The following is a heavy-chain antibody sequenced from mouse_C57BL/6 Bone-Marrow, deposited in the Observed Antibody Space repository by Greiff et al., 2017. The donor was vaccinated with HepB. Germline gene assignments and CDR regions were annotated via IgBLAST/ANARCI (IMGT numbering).Heavy chain of an antibody. CDR2: IYYSGTI. CDR3: AREGTGYWYFDV. D-gene: IGHD3-3*01. V-gene: IGHV3-5*01. J-gene: IGHJ1*03. CDR1: GISITTGNYR. Sequence: DVKLQESGPGLVKPSQTVFLTCTVTGISITTGNYRWSWIRQFPGNKLEWIGYIYYSGTITYNPSLTSRTTITRDTPKNQFFLEMNSLTAEDTATYYCAREGTGYWYFDVWGTGTTVTVSS.